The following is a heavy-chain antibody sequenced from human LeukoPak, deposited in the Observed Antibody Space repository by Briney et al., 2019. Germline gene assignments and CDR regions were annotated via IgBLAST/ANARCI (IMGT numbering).Heavy chain of an antibody. CDR1: GFTFSSYS. CDR2: ISGSSSYI. CDR3: ARDQSSVAGTTYNWFDP. V-gene: IGHV3-21*01. Sequence: GGSLRLSCAASGFTFSSYSMNWIRQAPGKGPEWVSSISGSSSYIYYADSVKGRFTISRDNAKNSLYLQMNSLRAEDTAVYYCARDQSSVAGTTYNWFDPWGQGNLVTVSS. D-gene: IGHD6-19*01. J-gene: IGHJ5*02.